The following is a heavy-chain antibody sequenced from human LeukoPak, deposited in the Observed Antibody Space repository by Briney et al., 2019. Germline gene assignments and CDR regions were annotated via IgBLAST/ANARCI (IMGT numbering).Heavy chain of an antibody. J-gene: IGHJ2*01. V-gene: IGHV3-30*04. CDR3: ARALYRQRVVVVNAKNYWYFDL. CDR1: GFTFSSYA. D-gene: IGHD2-21*01. CDR2: ILYDGSNK. Sequence: PGRSLRLSCAASGFTFSSYAMHWVRQAPGKGLEWVAVILYDGSNKYYADSVKGRFTISRDNSKNTLYLQMNSLRAEDTAVYYCARALYRQRVVVVNAKNYWYFDLWGRGTLVTVSS.